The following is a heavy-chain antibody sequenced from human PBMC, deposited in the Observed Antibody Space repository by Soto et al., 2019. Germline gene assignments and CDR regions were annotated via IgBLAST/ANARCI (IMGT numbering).Heavy chain of an antibody. CDR2: IYYTGST. D-gene: IGHD7-27*01. J-gene: IGHJ4*02. CDR3: AGAPNWDYFDF. Sequence: SETLSLTCTVSSGSLSTYYWSWIRQPPGKGLEWIGYIYYTGSTNYNPSLKTRVAISMDTSKNQFSLNLSSVTAADTAVYYCAGAPNWDYFDFWGPGTLVTVSS. CDR1: SGSLSTYY. V-gene: IGHV4-59*01.